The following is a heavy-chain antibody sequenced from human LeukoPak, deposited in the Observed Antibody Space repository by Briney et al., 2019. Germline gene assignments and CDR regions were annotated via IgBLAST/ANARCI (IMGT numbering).Heavy chain of an antibody. CDR3: ARDATYCTNGVCYTRFDY. CDR2: IRYDGSNK. V-gene: IGHV3-30*02. CDR1: GFTFSSYG. J-gene: IGHJ4*02. Sequence: GGSLRLSCAASGFTFSSYGMHWVHQAPGKGLEWVAFIRYDGSNKYYVDSVKGRFTISRDNAKTSLYLEMNSLRAEDTAVYYCARDATYCTNGVCYTRFDYWGQGTLVTVSS. D-gene: IGHD2-8*01.